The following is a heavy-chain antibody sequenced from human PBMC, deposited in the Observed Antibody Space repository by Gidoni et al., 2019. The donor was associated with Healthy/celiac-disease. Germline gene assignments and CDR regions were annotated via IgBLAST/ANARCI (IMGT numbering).Heavy chain of an antibody. J-gene: IGHJ4*02. D-gene: IGHD2-2*01. CDR3: AREEKYGSSTSCYGAYYVDY. CDR2: TYYRSKWYN. CDR1: GDSVSSNSAA. V-gene: IGHV6-1*01. Sequence: QVQLQQSGPGLVKPSQTLSLTCATSGDSVSSNSAAWDCIRQSPSRGLEWLGRTYYRSKWYNDYAVSVKSRITINPDTSKNQFSLQLNSVTPEDTAVYYCAREEKYGSSTSCYGAYYVDYWGQGTLVTVSS.